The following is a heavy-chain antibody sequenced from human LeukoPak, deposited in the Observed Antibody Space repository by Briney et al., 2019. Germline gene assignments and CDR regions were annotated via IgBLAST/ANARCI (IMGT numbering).Heavy chain of an antibody. CDR1: GFPFSDYY. J-gene: IGHJ6*02. CDR3: TRDTLRSYAMDV. CDR2: ISSRGSTI. V-gene: IGHV3-11*01. Sequence: GGSLRLSCAASGFPFSDYYMNWIRQAPGKGLEWVSYISSRGSTIYYADSVKDRFTISRDNAKNSLFLQINSLRVEDTAVYYCTRDTLRSYAMDVWGQGTTVTVSS. D-gene: IGHD3-3*01.